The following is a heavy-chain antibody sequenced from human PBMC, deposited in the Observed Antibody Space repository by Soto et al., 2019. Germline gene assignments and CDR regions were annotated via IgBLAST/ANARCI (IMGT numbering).Heavy chain of an antibody. CDR1: GFTFSNAW. Sequence: GGSLRLSCAASGFTFSNAWMSWVRQAPGKGLEWVGRIKSKTDGGTTDYAAPVKGRFTISRDDSKNTLYLQMNSLKTEDTAVYYCTSGEWLRMVDYWGQGTLVTVSS. V-gene: IGHV3-15*01. CDR2: IKSKTDGGTT. J-gene: IGHJ4*02. CDR3: TSGEWLRMVDY. D-gene: IGHD5-12*01.